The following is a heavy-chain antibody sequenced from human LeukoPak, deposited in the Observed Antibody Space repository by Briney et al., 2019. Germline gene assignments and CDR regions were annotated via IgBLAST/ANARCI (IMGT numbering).Heavy chain of an antibody. CDR3: ARGSAIAAAGTGYFQH. D-gene: IGHD6-13*01. CDR2: IYHSGST. CDR1: GGSISSYY. Sequence: SETLSLTCTVSGGSISSYYWSWIRQPPGKGLEWIGYIYHSGSTYYNPSLKSRVTISVDRSKNQFSLKLSSVTAADTAVYYCARGSAIAAAGTGYFQHWGQGTLVTVSS. V-gene: IGHV4-59*12. J-gene: IGHJ1*01.